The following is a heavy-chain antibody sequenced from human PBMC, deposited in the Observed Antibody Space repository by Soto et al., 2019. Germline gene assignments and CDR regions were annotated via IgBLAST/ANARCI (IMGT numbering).Heavy chain of an antibody. D-gene: IGHD2-2*01. Sequence: SETLSLTCTVSGGSVSSGSYYWSWIRQPPGKGLEWIGYIYYSGSTNYNPSLKSRVTISVDTSKNQFSLKLSSVTAADTAVYYCARTKSSTSCYLRYWGQGTLVTVSS. CDR1: GGSVSSGSYY. V-gene: IGHV4-61*01. J-gene: IGHJ4*02. CDR3: ARTKSSTSCYLRY. CDR2: IYYSGST.